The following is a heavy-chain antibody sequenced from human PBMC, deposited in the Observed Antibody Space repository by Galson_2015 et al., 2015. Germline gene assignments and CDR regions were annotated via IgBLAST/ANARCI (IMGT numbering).Heavy chain of an antibody. V-gene: IGHV3-33*01. Sequence: SLRLSCAASGFTLSSYGMHWVRQAPGKGLEWVAVIWYDGVNEYYADSVKGRFTISRDNSKNTLYLQMSSLRVEDTAVYYCARDLSSGWAEGFDYWGQGTLVTVSS. CDR2: IWYDGVNE. J-gene: IGHJ4*02. D-gene: IGHD6-19*01. CDR1: GFTLSSYG. CDR3: ARDLSSGWAEGFDY.